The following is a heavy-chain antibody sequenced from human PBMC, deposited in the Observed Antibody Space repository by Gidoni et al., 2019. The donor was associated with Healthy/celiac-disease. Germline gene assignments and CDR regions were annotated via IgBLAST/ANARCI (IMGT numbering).Heavy chain of an antibody. Sequence: QVQLVQSGAEVKKPGSAVKVSCKASGGSCRSYAISCVRQAPGQGLEWMGGISPIFGTANYAQKFQGRVTITADESTSTAYMELSSLRSEDTAVYYCAGDYYDMGDYWGQGTLVTVSS. CDR3: AGDYYDMGDY. CDR1: GGSCRSYA. J-gene: IGHJ4*02. CDR2: ISPIFGTA. V-gene: IGHV1-69*01. D-gene: IGHD3-22*01.